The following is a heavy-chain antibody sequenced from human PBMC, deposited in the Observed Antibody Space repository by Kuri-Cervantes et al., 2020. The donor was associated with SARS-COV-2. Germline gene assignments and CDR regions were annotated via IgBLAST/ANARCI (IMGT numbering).Heavy chain of an antibody. CDR2: IYYSGST. Sequence: ESLKISCTVSGGSVSSSSYYWSWIRQPPGKGLEWIGYIYYSGSTNYNPSLKSRVTISVDTSKNQFSLKLSSVTAADTAVYYCARELTTAFDIWGQGTMVTVSS. CDR3: ARELTTAFDI. D-gene: IGHD4-11*01. V-gene: IGHV4-61*01. CDR1: GGSVSSSSYY. J-gene: IGHJ3*02.